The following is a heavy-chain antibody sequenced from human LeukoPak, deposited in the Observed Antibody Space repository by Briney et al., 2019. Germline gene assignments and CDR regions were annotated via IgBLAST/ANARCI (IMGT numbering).Heavy chain of an antibody. V-gene: IGHV4-59*08. CDR2: IYYSGST. J-gene: IGHJ4*02. CDR1: GGSFSGYY. D-gene: IGHD3-22*01. CDR3: ARHYYDSSGYYYFSGYFDY. Sequence: SETLSLTCAVYGGSFSGYYWSWIRQPPGKGLEWIGYIYYSGSTNYNPSLKSRVTISVDTSKNQFSLKLSSVTAADTAVYYCARHYYDSSGYYYFSGYFDYWGQGTLVTVSS.